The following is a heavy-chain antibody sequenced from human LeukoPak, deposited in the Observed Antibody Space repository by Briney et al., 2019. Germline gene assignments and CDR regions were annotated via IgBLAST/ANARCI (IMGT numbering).Heavy chain of an antibody. J-gene: IGHJ2*01. CDR2: INYSGSS. D-gene: IGHD3-9*01. V-gene: IGHV4-59*01. CDR1: GGSISSYF. CDR3: GRRTYYDTLTGYNYWYFDL. Sequence: SETLSLTCTVSGGSISSYFWSWIRQPLGKGLEWIGYINYSGSSDYNPSLKSRVTFSVDTSKNQFSLRLSSVTAADTAVYYCGRRTYYDTLTGYNYWYFDLWGRGTLVTVSS.